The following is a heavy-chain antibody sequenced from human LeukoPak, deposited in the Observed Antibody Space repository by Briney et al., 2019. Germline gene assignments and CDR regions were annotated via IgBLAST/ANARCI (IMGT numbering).Heavy chain of an antibody. Sequence: PGGSLRLSCAGSGFTFSRYSMNWFRQAPGKGLERVSSISSRSTNIFYADSVKGRFTISRDNAKNSLYLQMNSLGAEDTAVYCCARDAQWLVPEGYFYYMDVWGKGTTVTVSS. D-gene: IGHD6-19*01. CDR2: ISSRSTNI. J-gene: IGHJ6*03. V-gene: IGHV3-21*01. CDR1: GFTFSRYS. CDR3: ARDAQWLVPEGYFYYMDV.